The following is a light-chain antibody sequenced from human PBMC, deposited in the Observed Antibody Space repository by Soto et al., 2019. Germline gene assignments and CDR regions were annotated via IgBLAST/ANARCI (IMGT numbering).Light chain of an antibody. CDR1: QSVSNNY. Sequence: EIVLTQSPGTLSLSPGERATLSCRASQSVSNNYLAWYQQKPGQAPRLLIYGASTLQSGVSSRFSGSGSGTDFTLTINSLQPEDFASYYCQQSYKIPPTFGQGTKVEIK. CDR2: GAS. V-gene: IGKV3-20*01. CDR3: QQSYKIPPT. J-gene: IGKJ2*01.